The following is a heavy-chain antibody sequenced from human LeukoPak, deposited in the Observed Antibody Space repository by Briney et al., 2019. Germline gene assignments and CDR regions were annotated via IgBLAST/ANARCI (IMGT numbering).Heavy chain of an antibody. CDR3: ARGFDYKSTYFDN. J-gene: IGHJ4*02. CDR1: GGSISTSY. V-gene: IGHV4-59*01. D-gene: IGHD5-12*01. CDR2: IHYSGQN. Sequence: SETLSLTCTVSGGSISTSYWNWIRHSPGKGLQWIGYIHYSGQNKYNPSLKSRVAISMDTPKSQISLKLTSVTAADTAVYYCARGFDYKSTYFDNWGQGTLVTVSP.